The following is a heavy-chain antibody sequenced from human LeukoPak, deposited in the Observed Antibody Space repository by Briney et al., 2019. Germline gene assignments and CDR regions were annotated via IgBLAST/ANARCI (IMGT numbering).Heavy chain of an antibody. CDR2: TYYRFKWYK. D-gene: IGHD5-12*01. CDR3: ARGGYEGLTPIDY. V-gene: IGHV6-1*01. CDR1: GDSVSSNSAA. J-gene: IGHJ4*02. Sequence: SQTLSLTCALSGDSVSSNSAAWNWIRQSPSRGLEWLGRTYYRFKWYKDYAVSVKSRITINPDTSKNQFSLQLNSVTPEDTAVYYCARGGYEGLTPIDYWGQGTLVTVSS.